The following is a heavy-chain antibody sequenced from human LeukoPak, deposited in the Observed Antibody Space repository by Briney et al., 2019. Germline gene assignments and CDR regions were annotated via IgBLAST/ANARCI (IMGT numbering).Heavy chain of an antibody. CDR3: ARVAVGAYYFDY. Sequence: GGSLRLSCAASGFIFSSYWMHWVRQAPGKGLVWVSRINSDGISTTYADSVKGQFTISRDSPKNSLYLQMNSLRAEDTAVYYCARVAVGAYYFDYWSQGALVTVSS. V-gene: IGHV3-74*01. CDR1: GFIFSSYW. J-gene: IGHJ4*02. CDR2: INSDGIST. D-gene: IGHD1-26*01.